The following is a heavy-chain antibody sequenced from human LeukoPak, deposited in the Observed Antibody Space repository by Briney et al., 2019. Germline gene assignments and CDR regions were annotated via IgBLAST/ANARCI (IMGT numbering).Heavy chain of an antibody. CDR1: GYTFTSYG. CDR3: ARDLRGYDSVYYYYYMDV. D-gene: IGHD5-12*01. V-gene: IGHV1-18*01. CDR2: ISAYNGNT. J-gene: IGHJ6*03. Sequence: ASVKVSCKASGYTFTSYGISWVRQAPGQGLEWMGWISAYNGNTNYAQKLQGRVTMTTDTSTSTAYMELRSLRSDDTAVYYCARDLRGYDSVYYYYYMDVWGKGTTVTISS.